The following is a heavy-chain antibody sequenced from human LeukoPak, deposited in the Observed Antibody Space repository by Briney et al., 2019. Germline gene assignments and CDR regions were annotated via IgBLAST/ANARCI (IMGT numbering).Heavy chain of an antibody. CDR2: IYHSGST. V-gene: IGHV4-38-2*01. Sequence: SETLSLTCAVSSYSISSGYYWGWIRQPPGKGLEWIGSIYHSGSTYYNPSLKSRVTISVDTSKNQFSLKLSSVTAADTAVYYCARVGLAVADYWGQGTLVTVSS. CDR1: SYSISSGYY. D-gene: IGHD6-19*01. J-gene: IGHJ4*02. CDR3: ARVGLAVADY.